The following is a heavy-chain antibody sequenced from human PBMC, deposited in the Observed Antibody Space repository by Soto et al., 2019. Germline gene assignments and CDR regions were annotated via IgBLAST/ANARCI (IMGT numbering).Heavy chain of an antibody. CDR2: ISYDGSNK. CDR1: GFTFSSYG. CDR3: AKDVRTYSSSWYDY. Sequence: QVQLVESGGGVVQPGRSLRLSCAASGFTFSSYGMHWVRQAPGKGLEWVAVISYDGSNKYYADSVKGRFTISRDNSKNTLYLQMNSLGAEDTAVYYCAKDVRTYSSSWYDYWGQGTLVTVSS. V-gene: IGHV3-30*18. J-gene: IGHJ4*02. D-gene: IGHD6-13*01.